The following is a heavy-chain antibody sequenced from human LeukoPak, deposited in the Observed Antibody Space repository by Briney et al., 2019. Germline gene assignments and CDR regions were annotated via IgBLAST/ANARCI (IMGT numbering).Heavy chain of an antibody. D-gene: IGHD4-23*01. V-gene: IGHV4-59*12. CDR3: ARGFVSYGGNSGHYFDY. Sequence: SETLSLTCTVSGGSISSYYWSWIRQPPGKGLEWIGYIYYSGSTNYNPSLKSRVTISVDTSKNQFSLKLSSVTAADTAVYYCARGFVSYGGNSGHYFDYWGQGTVVTVSS. CDR1: GGSISSYY. J-gene: IGHJ4*02. CDR2: IYYSGST.